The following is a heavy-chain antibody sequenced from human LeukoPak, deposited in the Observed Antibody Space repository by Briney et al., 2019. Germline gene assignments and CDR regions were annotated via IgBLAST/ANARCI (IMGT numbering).Heavy chain of an antibody. V-gene: IGHV1-2*02. CDR1: GYTFTGYY. CDR3: ARVSAPGGITIFGVATGAFDI. J-gene: IGHJ3*02. CDR2: INPNSGGT. Sequence: GASVKVSCKASGYTFTGYYMHWVRQAPGQGLEWMGWINPNSGGTNYAQKFQGRVTMTRDASISTAYMELSSLRSEDTAVYYCARVSAPGGITIFGVATGAFDIWGQGTMVTVSS. D-gene: IGHD3-3*01.